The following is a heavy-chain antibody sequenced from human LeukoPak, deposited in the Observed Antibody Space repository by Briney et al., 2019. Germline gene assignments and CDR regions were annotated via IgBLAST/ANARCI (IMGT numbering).Heavy chain of an antibody. CDR1: GGTFSSYA. CDR3: TRSTKVVSRTFDY. D-gene: IGHD4-23*01. CDR2: ITPIFGTP. Sequence: VASVKVSCMASGGTFSSYAISWVRQAPGHGLELVGAITPIFGTPNYVEKFQGRVTISADGSTSTAYMELSSLTSEDTAVYYCTRSTKVVSRTFDYWGQGTLVTVSS. J-gene: IGHJ4*02. V-gene: IGHV1-69*13.